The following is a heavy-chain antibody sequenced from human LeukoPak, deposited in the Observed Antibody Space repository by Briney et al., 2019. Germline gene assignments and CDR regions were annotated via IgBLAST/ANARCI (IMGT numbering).Heavy chain of an antibody. D-gene: IGHD6-25*01. Sequence: GGSLRLSCAASGFTVSSNYMSWVRQAPGKGRECVSVIYSGGSTYYADSGKGRFTISRDNSKNTLYLQMNSLRAEDTAVYYCARDQEAAYDYWGQGTLVTVSS. CDR1: GFTVSSNY. CDR3: ARDQEAAYDY. CDR2: IYSGGST. J-gene: IGHJ4*02. V-gene: IGHV3-66*01.